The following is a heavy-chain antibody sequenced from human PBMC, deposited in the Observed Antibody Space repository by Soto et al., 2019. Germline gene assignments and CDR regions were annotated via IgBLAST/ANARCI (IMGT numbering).Heavy chain of an antibody. Sequence: WASVKVSCKASGGTFSSYAISWVRQAPGQGLEWMGGIIPIFGTANYAQKFQGRVTITADESTSTAYMELSSLRSEDTAVYYCASGGSGPTRSKYYYYGMDVWGQGTTVTVSS. V-gene: IGHV1-69*13. CDR2: IIPIFGTA. D-gene: IGHD6-19*01. CDR1: GGTFSSYA. CDR3: ASGGSGPTRSKYYYYGMDV. J-gene: IGHJ6*02.